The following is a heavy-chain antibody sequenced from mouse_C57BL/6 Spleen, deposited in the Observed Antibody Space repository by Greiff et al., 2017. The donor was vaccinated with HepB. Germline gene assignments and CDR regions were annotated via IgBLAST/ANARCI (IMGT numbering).Heavy chain of an antibody. CDR2: INPNNGGT. D-gene: IGHD1-1*01. J-gene: IGHJ4*01. CDR3: ARVPKYYGSSYHAMDY. Sequence: EVQLQQSGPELVKPGASVKIPCKASGYTFTDYNMDWVKQSHGKSLEWIGDINPNNGGTIYNQKFKGKATLTVDKSSSTAYMELRSLTSEDTAVYYCARVPKYYGSSYHAMDYWGQGTSVTVSS. V-gene: IGHV1-18*01. CDR1: GYTFTDYN.